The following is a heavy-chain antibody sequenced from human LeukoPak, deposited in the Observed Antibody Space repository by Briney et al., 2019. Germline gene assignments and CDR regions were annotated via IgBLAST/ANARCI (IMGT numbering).Heavy chain of an antibody. J-gene: IGHJ4*02. CDR2: IIPIFGTA. D-gene: IGHD3-10*01. Sequence: ASVKVSCKASGGTFSSYAISWVRQAPGQGLEWMGGIIPIFGTANYAQKFQGRVTITADESTSTAYMELSSLRSEDTAVYYCARAGYSHGLHYFDYWGQGTLVTVSS. CDR3: ARAGYSHGLHYFDY. V-gene: IGHV1-69*01. CDR1: GGTFSSYA.